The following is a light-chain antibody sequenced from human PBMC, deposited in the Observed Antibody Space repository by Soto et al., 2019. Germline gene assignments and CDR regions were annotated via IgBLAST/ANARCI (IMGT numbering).Light chain of an antibody. CDR3: QQFRSSPLYT. J-gene: IGKJ2*01. CDR1: QSVSSIY. Sequence: EIVLTQSPGTLSLSPGERVTLSCRASQSVSSIYLAWYQQKPGQAPRLLIYGASSRATGIPDRFSGSGSGTDFTLTISRLEPEDFAVYYCQQFRSSPLYTFGQGTKLEIK. V-gene: IGKV3-20*01. CDR2: GAS.